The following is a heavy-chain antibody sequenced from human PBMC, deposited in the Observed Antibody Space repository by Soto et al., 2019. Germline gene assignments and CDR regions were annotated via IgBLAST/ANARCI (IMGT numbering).Heavy chain of an antibody. D-gene: IGHD2-15*01. CDR1: GFTFGSYA. V-gene: IGHV3-30-3*01. J-gene: IGHJ3*02. CDR3: ARDQGYCSGGSCGSGAFYI. CDR2: ISYDGSNK. Sequence: GSLRPSCAASGFTFGSYAMHWVRQAPGKGLEWVAVISYDGSNKYYADSVKGRFTISRDNSKNTLYLQMNSLRAEDTAVYYCARDQGYCSGGSCGSGAFYIWGQGTMVTVSS.